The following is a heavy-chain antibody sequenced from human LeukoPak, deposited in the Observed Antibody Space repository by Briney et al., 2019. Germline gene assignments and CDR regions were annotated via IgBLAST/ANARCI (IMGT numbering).Heavy chain of an antibody. CDR2: ISGSGGST. CDR3: AKVGGYSYGIDY. V-gene: IGHV3-23*01. CDR1: GFTFSSYA. Sequence: GGSLRLSCAASGFTFSSYAMSWVRQAPGKGLEWVSAISGSGGSTYYADSVKGRFTISRDNSKNPLYLQMNSLRAEDTAVYYCAKVGGYSYGIDYWGQGTLVTASS. J-gene: IGHJ4*02. D-gene: IGHD5-18*01.